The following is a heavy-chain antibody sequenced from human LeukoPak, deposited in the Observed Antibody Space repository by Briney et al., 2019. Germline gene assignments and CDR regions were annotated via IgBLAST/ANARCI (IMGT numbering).Heavy chain of an antibody. Sequence: GGSLRLSCAASGFTFSSYAMSWVRQAPGKGLEWVSAISGSGGSTYYADSVKGRFTISRDNSKNTLFLQMNSLRAEDTAVYYCAKDGGLWVSAHWGDSWGRGTLVTVSS. V-gene: IGHV3-23*01. CDR3: AKDGGLWVSAHWGDS. J-gene: IGHJ4*02. CDR1: GFTFSSYA. CDR2: ISGSGGST. D-gene: IGHD7-27*01.